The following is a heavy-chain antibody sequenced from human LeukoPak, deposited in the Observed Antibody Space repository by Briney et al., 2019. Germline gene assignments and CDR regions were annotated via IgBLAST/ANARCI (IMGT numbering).Heavy chain of an antibody. D-gene: IGHD3-10*01. CDR1: GSTFPNAW. J-gene: IGHJ3*01. V-gene: IGHV3-15*01. CDR2: IKSKSNGETT. CDR3: AHGLWHYDAFDV. Sequence: GGSLRLSCAASGSTFPNAWMNWVRQAPGKRLEWVGRIKSKSNGETTDYAAPVKGRFTISRDDPKITLYLQMNSLKTEDTAVYYCAHGLWHYDAFDVWGQGTMVTVSS.